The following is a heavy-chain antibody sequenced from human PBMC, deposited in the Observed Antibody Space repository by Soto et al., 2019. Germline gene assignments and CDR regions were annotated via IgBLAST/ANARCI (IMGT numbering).Heavy chain of an antibody. J-gene: IGHJ4*02. Sequence: GGSLRLSCAASGFTFSSYAMSWVRQAPGKGLEWVSAISGSGGSTYYADSVKGRFTISRDNSKNTLYLQMNSLRAEDTAVYYCAKDRTCSGGRCHGFDYWGQGTLVTVSS. CDR1: GFTFSSYA. CDR2: ISGSGGST. D-gene: IGHD2-15*01. CDR3: AKDRTCSGGRCHGFDY. V-gene: IGHV3-23*01.